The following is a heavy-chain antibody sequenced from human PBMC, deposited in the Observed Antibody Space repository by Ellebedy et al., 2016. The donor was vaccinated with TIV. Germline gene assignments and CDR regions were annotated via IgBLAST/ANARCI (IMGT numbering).Heavy chain of an antibody. CDR2: IIPLFGTT. D-gene: IGHD3-22*01. Sequence: AASVKVSCKAPGGTLRSYSISWVRQAPGQGLEWLGGIIPLFGTTYYAQKFQDRVTITADESTNTAYMELSSLRSEDTAVYFCARDVWDSSAYPKGHFDYWGQGNLVTVSS. J-gene: IGHJ4*02. V-gene: IGHV1-69*13. CDR3: ARDVWDSSAYPKGHFDY. CDR1: GGTLRSYS.